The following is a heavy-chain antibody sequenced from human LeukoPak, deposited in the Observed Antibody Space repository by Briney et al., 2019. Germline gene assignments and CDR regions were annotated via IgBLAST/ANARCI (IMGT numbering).Heavy chain of an antibody. CDR2: ISSSSSTI. CDR3: AREDCDILTGYQDFDY. Sequence: GGSLRLSCAASGFTFSSYSMNWVRQAPGKGLEWVSYISSSSSTIYYADSVKGRFTISRDNAKNSLYLQMNSLRDEDTAVYYCAREDCDILTGYQDFDYWGQGTLVTVSS. V-gene: IGHV3-48*02. CDR1: GFTFSSYS. D-gene: IGHD3-9*01. J-gene: IGHJ4*02.